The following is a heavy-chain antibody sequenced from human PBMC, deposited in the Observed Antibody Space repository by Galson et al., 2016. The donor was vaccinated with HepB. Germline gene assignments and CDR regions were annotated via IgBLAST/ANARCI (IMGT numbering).Heavy chain of an antibody. CDR3: ARGRRTICNGSICYKDSYYYAMDV. Sequence: SETLSLTCIVSGESVINDRYYWTWIRQPPGKGLEWIGCIDYSGSTNYSPSLKSRVTISLDPSENQVSLRLSSATAADTAIYYCARGRRTICNGSICYKDSYYYAMDVWGQGTTVAVSS. CDR1: GESVINDRYY. CDR2: IDYSGST. D-gene: IGHD2-15*01. V-gene: IGHV4-61*01. J-gene: IGHJ6*02.